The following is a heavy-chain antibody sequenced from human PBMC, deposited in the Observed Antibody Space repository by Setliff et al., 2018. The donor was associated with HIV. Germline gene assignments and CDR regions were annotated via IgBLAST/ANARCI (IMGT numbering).Heavy chain of an antibody. V-gene: IGHV3-48*01. CDR1: GFTFSSYS. D-gene: IGHD2-15*01. J-gene: IGHJ4*02. Sequence: GGSLRLSCAASGFTFSSYSMNWVRQAPGKGLEWVAYISSSSSTISYADSVKGRFAISRDNAKNSLYLQINSLRAEDTAVYYCARDLGGYCSGGGCYDWGQGTLVTVSS. CDR3: ARDLGGYCSGGGCYD. CDR2: ISSSSSTI.